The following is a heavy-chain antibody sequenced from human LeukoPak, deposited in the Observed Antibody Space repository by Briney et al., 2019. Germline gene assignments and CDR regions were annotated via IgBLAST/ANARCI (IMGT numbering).Heavy chain of an antibody. CDR3: ARQGRISMIVVLIEDAFDI. D-gene: IGHD3-22*01. CDR1: GGSISSSSYY. Sequence: SETLSLTCTVSGGSISSSSYYWGWIRQPPGKGLEWIGSIYYSGSTYYNPSLKSRVAISVDTSKNQFSLKLSSVTAADTAVYYCARQGRISMIVVLIEDAFDIWGQGTMVTVSS. V-gene: IGHV4-39*01. J-gene: IGHJ3*02. CDR2: IYYSGST.